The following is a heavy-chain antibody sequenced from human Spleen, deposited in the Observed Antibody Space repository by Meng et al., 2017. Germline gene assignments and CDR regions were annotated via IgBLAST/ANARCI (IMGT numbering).Heavy chain of an antibody. CDR2: IIPIFGTA. D-gene: IGHD5-12*01. V-gene: IGHV1-69*01. CDR3: ARARGGYDPYFFDF. Sequence: QVKLVQSVAGVKKPGASVKVSCQAFGYTFTTSDIKWVRQAPGQGLEWMGGIIPIFGTANYAQKFQGRVTITADESTSTAYMELTSLRSEDTAVYYCARARGGYDPYFFDFWGQGTLVTVSS. CDR1: GYTFTTSD. J-gene: IGHJ4*02.